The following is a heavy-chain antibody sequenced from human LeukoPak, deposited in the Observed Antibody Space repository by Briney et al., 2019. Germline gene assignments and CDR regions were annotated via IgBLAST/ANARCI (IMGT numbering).Heavy chain of an antibody. V-gene: IGHV3-7*01. Sequence: GGSLRLSCAASGFTFRSYGMHWVRQAPGKGLEWVANIKEDGNGQYYVDSVKGRFTISRDNAKNSLYLQMDSLRVEDTAVYYCVRVGIFGAVNAVYFDYWGQGSLVTVSS. J-gene: IGHJ4*02. CDR3: VRVGIFGAVNAVYFDY. CDR1: GFTFRSYG. D-gene: IGHD3-3*01. CDR2: IKEDGNGQ.